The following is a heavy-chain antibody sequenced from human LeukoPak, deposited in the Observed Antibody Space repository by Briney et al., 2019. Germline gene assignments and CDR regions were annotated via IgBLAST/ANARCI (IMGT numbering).Heavy chain of an antibody. CDR2: ISHDGIT. Sequence: SETLSLTCAVYGGSFSGHYWSWIRQPPGKGLEWIGEISHDGITNYSPSVRSRVTMSVDASKNQFSLRLTSVTAADTAVYFCASTYYDSSGFSPFYYWGQGTLVTVSS. D-gene: IGHD3-22*01. CDR1: GGSFSGHY. CDR3: ASTYYDSSGFSPFYY. J-gene: IGHJ4*02. V-gene: IGHV4-34*01.